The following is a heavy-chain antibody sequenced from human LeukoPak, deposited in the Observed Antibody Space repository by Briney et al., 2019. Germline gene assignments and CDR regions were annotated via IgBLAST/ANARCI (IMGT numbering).Heavy chain of an antibody. CDR1: GFTFSSYW. CDR3: ATNSGLRFDY. J-gene: IGHJ4*02. V-gene: IGHV3-74*01. CDR2: IDDDGNSI. Sequence: GGSLRLSCAASGFTFSSYWMHWVRQAPGKGPVWVSRIDDDGNSIRYADSVKGRFTISRDNAKNSLYLQMNSLRAEDTAVYYCATNSGLRFDYWGQGTLVTVSS. D-gene: IGHD1-1*01.